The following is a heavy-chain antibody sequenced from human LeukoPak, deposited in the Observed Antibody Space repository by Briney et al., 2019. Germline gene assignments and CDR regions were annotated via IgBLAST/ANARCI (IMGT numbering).Heavy chain of an antibody. CDR1: GFTFSSFA. D-gene: IGHD3-16*01. V-gene: IGHV3-30*04. CDR2: ISYDGNNK. Sequence: GGSLRLSCAASGFTFSSFAMHWVRQAPGKGLEWVAVISYDGNNKYYADSVKGRFTISRDNSKNTLYLQMNSLRAEDTAVFYCARRAGAYTHPYDYWGQGTLVTVSS. CDR3: ARRAGAYTHPYDY. J-gene: IGHJ4*02.